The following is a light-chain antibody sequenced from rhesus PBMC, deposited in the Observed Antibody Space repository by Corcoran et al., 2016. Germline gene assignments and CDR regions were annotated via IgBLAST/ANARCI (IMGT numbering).Light chain of an antibody. Sequence: DIQMTQSPSSLSASVGDTVTITCRASQSISGWLAWYQQTPGRAPKLRSYKASSSHGGVPSRFRGTGSGTDFTLTISSLQSEDFALYYYQQYSSSPYTFGQGTKVEIK. V-gene: IGKV1-22*01. CDR2: KAS. CDR3: QQYSSSPYT. CDR1: QSISGW. J-gene: IGKJ2*01.